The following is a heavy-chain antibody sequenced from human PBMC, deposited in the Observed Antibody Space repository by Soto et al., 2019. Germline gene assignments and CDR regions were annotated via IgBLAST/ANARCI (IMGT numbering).Heavy chain of an antibody. V-gene: IGHV4-34*01. Sequence: SETLSLTCAVYGGSFSGYYWSWIRQPPGKGLEWIGEINHSGSTNYNPSLKSRVTISVDTSKNQFSLKLSSVTAADTAVYYCATLPNRITMVRGVTRMLGWFDPWGQGTLVTVSS. CDR3: ATLPNRITMVRGVTRMLGWFDP. CDR2: INHSGST. D-gene: IGHD3-10*01. J-gene: IGHJ5*02. CDR1: GGSFSGYY.